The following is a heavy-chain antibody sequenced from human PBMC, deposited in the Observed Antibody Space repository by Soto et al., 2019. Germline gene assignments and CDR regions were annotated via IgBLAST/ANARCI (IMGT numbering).Heavy chain of an antibody. CDR1: GFTFSSYW. CDR3: ARVPNKSRQK. J-gene: IGHJ1*01. Sequence: EVQLVESGGGLVQPGGSLRLSCAASGFTFSSYWMHWVRQAPGKGLVWVSSISTDGSSTSYADPVKGRFTISRDNAKNTLDLQTNSERAEDTAVYSCARVPNKSRQKWGQGTLVIVSP. V-gene: IGHV3-74*01. CDR2: ISTDGSST.